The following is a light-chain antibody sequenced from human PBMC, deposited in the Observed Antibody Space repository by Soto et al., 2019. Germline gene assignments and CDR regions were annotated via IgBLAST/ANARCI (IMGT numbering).Light chain of an antibody. Sequence: IQLTQSPSSLSASVGPRRNITFRAGQGISSYLAWYQQKPGKAPKLLLIAASTLQSGVPSRLSVSGSGTDFTLTISSLQPEAFATYYCQQLNSYPPRLTFGGGTKVDIK. CDR2: AAS. J-gene: IGKJ4*01. V-gene: IGKV1-9*01. CDR1: QGISSY. CDR3: QQLNSYPPRLT.